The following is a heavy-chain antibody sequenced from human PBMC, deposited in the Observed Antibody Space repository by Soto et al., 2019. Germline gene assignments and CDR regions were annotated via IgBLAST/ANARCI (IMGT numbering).Heavy chain of an antibody. V-gene: IGHV3-53*01. D-gene: IGHD4-17*01. CDR1: GFTVSSNY. Sequence: EVQLVESGGGLIQPGGSVRLSCAASGFTVSSNYMSWVRQAPGQGLEWDSVIYSGGSTYYADSVKGRFTISRDNSKNALYLQMNSLRAEDAAVYYCARELRWLYAFDIWGQGTMVTVSS. CDR2: IYSGGST. CDR3: ARELRWLYAFDI. J-gene: IGHJ3*02.